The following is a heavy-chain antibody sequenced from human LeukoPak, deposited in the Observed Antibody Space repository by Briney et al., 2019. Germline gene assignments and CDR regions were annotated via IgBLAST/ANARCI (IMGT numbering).Heavy chain of an antibody. CDR1: GGSFSGYY. J-gene: IGHJ4*02. CDR3: ARGRDYYDSSGYILD. Sequence: SETLSLTCAVYGGSFSGYYWSWIRQPPGKGLEWIGEINDSGSTNYNPSLKSRVTILVDTSKNQFSLKLSSVTAADTAVYYCARGRDYYDSSGYILDWGQGTLVTVSS. D-gene: IGHD3-22*01. CDR2: INDSGST. V-gene: IGHV4-34*01.